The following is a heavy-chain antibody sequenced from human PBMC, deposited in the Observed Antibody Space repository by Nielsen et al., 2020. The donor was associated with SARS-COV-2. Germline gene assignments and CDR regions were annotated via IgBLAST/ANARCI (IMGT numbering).Heavy chain of an antibody. D-gene: IGHD6-19*01. CDR2: INPNSGGT. Sequence: WVRQAPGQGLEWMGWINPNSGGTNYAQKFQGWVTMTRDTSISTAYMELSRLRSDDTAVYYCAREKRPGGIIAVARNYYYYYGMDVWGQGTTVTVSS. CDR3: AREKRPGGIIAVARNYYYYYGMDV. J-gene: IGHJ6*02. V-gene: IGHV1-2*04.